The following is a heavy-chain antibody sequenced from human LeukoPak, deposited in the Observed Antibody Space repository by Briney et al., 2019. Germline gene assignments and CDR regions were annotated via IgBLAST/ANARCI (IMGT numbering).Heavy chain of an antibody. V-gene: IGHV1-46*01. CDR1: GYTFTSYY. CDR3: ARVPDGYKSDYYYGMDV. Sequence: ASVKVSCKASGYTFTSYYMHWVRQAPGQGLEWMGIINPSGGSTSYAQKFQGRVTMTRDTSTSTVYMELSSLRSEDTAVYYCARVPDGYKSDYYYGMDVWGQGTTVTVSS. CDR2: INPSGGST. J-gene: IGHJ6*02. D-gene: IGHD5-24*01.